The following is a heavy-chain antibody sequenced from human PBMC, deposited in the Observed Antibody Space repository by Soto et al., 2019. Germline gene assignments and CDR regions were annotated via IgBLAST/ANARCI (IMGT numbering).Heavy chain of an antibody. CDR2: TYNSVST. D-gene: IGHD3-9*01. Sequence: SETLSLTCTVSGGSISRGGYYWSWIRQNPGKGLEWIGYTYNSVSTYYNPSLKSRVTISLDTSKNQFSLKLSSVTAADTAVYYCARAVYFDWPRAYYCGMDVWGQGTTVTVSS. V-gene: IGHV4-31*03. CDR3: ARAVYFDWPRAYYCGMDV. J-gene: IGHJ6*02. CDR1: GGSISRGGYY.